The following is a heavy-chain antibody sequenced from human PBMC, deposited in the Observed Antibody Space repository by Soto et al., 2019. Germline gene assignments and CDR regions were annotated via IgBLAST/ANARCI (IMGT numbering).Heavy chain of an antibody. CDR3: ARGLHIVVVTATPNNWFDP. V-gene: IGHV3-48*03. CDR1: GFTFSSYE. D-gene: IGHD2-21*02. Sequence: VQLVESGGGLVQPGGSLRLSCAASGFTFSSYEMNWVRQAPGKGLEWVSYISSSGSTIYYADSVKGRFTISRDNAKNSLYLQMNSLRAEDTAVYYCARGLHIVVVTATPNNWFDPWGQGTLVTVSS. CDR2: ISSSGSTI. J-gene: IGHJ5*02.